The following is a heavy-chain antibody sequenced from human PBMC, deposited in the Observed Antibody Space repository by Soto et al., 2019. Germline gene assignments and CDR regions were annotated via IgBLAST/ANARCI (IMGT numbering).Heavy chain of an antibody. CDR1: GFTFSSYA. J-gene: IGHJ5*02. CDR2: ISGSGGST. V-gene: IGHV3-23*01. D-gene: IGHD3-3*01. CDR3: AKAPYDFWSGYPRPA. Sequence: TGGSLRLSCAASGFTFSSYAMSWVRQAPGKGLEWVSAISGSGGSTYYADSVKGRFTISRDNSKNTLYLKMNSLRAEDTAVYYCAKAPYDFWSGYPRPAWGQGTLVTVS.